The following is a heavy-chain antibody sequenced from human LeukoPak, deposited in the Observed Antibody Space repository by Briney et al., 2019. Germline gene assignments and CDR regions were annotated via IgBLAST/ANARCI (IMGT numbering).Heavy chain of an antibody. V-gene: IGHV5-51*01. J-gene: IGHJ3*02. Sequence: RGESLKISCKGSGYSFTSYWIGWVRQLPGKGLEWMGIIYPGDSDTRYSPSFQGQVTISADKSIGTAYLQWSSLKASDTAMYYCAKIRTTVVTHDVFDIWGQGTMVTVSS. CDR2: IYPGDSDT. D-gene: IGHD4-23*01. CDR1: GYSFTSYW. CDR3: AKIRTTVVTHDVFDI.